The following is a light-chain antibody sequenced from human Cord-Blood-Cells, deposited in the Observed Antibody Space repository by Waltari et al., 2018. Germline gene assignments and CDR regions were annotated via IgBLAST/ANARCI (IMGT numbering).Light chain of an antibody. CDR3: QQSYSTPPT. CDR1: PSISSY. V-gene: IGKV1-39*01. CDR2: AAS. J-gene: IGKJ5*01. Sequence: IQMTQSPSSLSASVGARVTLTCRASPSISSYLNWYQQKPGKAPKLLIYAASSLQSGVPSRFSGSGSGTDFTLTISSLQPEDFATYYCQQSYSTPPTFGQGTRLEIK.